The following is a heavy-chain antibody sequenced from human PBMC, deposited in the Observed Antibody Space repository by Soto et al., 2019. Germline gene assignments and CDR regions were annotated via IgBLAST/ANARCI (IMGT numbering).Heavy chain of an antibody. J-gene: IGHJ6*02. D-gene: IGHD3-3*01. CDR3: ARVVTYDDFWSGQPGYGMDV. V-gene: IGHV4-30-4*01. Sequence: SETLSLTCTVSGGSISSGDYYWSWIRQPPGKGLEWIGYIYYSGSTYYNPSLKSRVTISVDTSKNQFSLKLSSVTAADTAVYYCARVVTYDDFWSGQPGYGMDVWGQGTTVTVSS. CDR1: GGSISSGDYY. CDR2: IYYSGST.